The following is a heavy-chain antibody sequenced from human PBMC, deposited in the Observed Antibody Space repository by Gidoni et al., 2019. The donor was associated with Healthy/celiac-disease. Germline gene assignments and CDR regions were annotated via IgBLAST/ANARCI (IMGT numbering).Heavy chain of an antibody. CDR3: ARDSCSGGSCYSEFDY. J-gene: IGHJ4*02. Sequence: QVQLQQWGAVLLKPSETLSLTCAVYGGSFCGYYWSWIRQPPGKGLEWIGEINHSGSTNYNPSLKSRVTISVDTSKNQFSLKLSSVTAADTAVYYCARDSCSGGSCYSEFDYWGQGTLVTVSS. D-gene: IGHD2-15*01. CDR1: GGSFCGYY. CDR2: INHSGST. V-gene: IGHV4-34*01.